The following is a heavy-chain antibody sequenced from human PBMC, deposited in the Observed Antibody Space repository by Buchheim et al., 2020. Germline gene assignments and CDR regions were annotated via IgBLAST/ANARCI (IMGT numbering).Heavy chain of an antibody. CDR1: GYAFIGYG. CDR2: IIPYHGTT. D-gene: IGHD3-22*01. V-gene: IGHV1-18*01. J-gene: IGHJ5*02. Sequence: VQLVQSGAEVKKPGASVRVSCKASGYAFIGYGITWVRQTPGQGLELMGWIIPYHGTTNYAQKLQGRVTLTTDTSTNTAYMELRSRRSADTAVYYYARDDISRPNWFDPWGQGTL. CDR3: ARDDISRPNWFDP.